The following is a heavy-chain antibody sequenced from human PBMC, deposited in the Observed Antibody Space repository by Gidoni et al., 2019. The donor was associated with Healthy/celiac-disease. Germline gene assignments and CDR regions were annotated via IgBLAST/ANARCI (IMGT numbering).Heavy chain of an antibody. CDR3: ARGFRRFDLYYFDY. CDR1: GGPISSYY. CDR2: IYYSGST. V-gene: IGHV4-59*01. J-gene: IGHJ4*02. Sequence: QVQLQESGPGLVQPSETLSLTCTVSGGPISSYYWSWIRQPPGKGLEWIGYIYYSGSTNYNPSLKSRVTISVDTSKNQFSLKLSSVTAADTAVYYCARGFRRFDLYYFDYWGQGTLVTVSS. D-gene: IGHD3-9*01.